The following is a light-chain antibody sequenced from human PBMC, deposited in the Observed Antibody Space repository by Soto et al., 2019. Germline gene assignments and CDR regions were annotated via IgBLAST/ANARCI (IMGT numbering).Light chain of an antibody. J-gene: IGKJ1*01. Sequence: DIQMTQSPSTLSASVGDRVTITCRASQSITTCLAWYQQKPGIANKILIYKASSLVSVVPSRFSGSGSGTDFTLTISSLQPYDFATYYCLQYNSYSPRTFGRGTKVEI. CDR3: LQYNSYSPRT. CDR2: KAS. CDR1: QSITTC. V-gene: IGKV1-5*03.